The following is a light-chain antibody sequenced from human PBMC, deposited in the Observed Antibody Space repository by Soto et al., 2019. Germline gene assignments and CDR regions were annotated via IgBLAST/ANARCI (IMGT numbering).Light chain of an antibody. V-gene: IGKV3-20*01. CDR1: QSVSSNH. CDR3: QEYGSSPKT. J-gene: IGKJ1*01. CDR2: GAS. Sequence: EIVLTQSPGTLSLSPGERATLSCRASQSVSSNHLAWYQQKRGQAPRLLIYGASSKATGVPVRFSGSGSGTHFTLTISGLEPEDFAVYYCQEYGSSPKTFGQGTKVESK.